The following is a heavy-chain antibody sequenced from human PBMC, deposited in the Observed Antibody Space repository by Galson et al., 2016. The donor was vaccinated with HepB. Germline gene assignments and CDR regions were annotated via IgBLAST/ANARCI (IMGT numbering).Heavy chain of an antibody. J-gene: IGHJ3*01. V-gene: IGHV4-4*02. CDR2: IYHGVIT. D-gene: IGHD3-3*01. CDR1: GGSINSTNW. CDR3: ARDLSMGYDFWSGYPDAFDV. Sequence: TLSLTCAVSGGSINSTNWWSWVRQPPGKGLEWIGEIYHGVITNYNPSLKSRVTISVDKSKNQFSLKLSSVTAADTAVYYCARDLSMGYDFWSGYPDAFDVWGQGTVVTVSS.